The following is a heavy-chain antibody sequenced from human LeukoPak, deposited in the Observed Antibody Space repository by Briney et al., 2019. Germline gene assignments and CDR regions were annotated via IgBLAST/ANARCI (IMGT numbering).Heavy chain of an antibody. J-gene: IGHJ3*02. V-gene: IGHV4-34*01. D-gene: IGHD3-9*01. CDR2: INHSGST. CDR1: DGSISNYD. Sequence: SENLSLTCTVADGSISNYDGSWIRKPPGKGLEWMGEINHSGSTNYNPSLKSRVTISVDTSKNQFSLKLSSVTAADTAVYYCARGEVIINNAFDIWGQGTMVTVSS. CDR3: ARGEVIINNAFDI.